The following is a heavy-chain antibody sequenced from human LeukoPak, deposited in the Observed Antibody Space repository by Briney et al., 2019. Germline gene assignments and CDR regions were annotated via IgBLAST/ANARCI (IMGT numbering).Heavy chain of an antibody. CDR1: GFSFSNAW. Sequence: GSLRLSCVASGFSFSNAWMSWVRQAPGKGLEWIGEINHSGSTNYNPSLKSRVTISVDTSKNQFSLKLSSVTAADTAVCYCARIAAAGTGDWGQGTLVTVSS. CDR2: INHSGST. J-gene: IGHJ4*02. CDR3: ARIAAAGTGD. D-gene: IGHD6-13*01. V-gene: IGHV4-34*01.